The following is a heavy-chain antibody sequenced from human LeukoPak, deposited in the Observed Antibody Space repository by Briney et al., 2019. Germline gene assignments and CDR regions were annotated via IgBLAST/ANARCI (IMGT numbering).Heavy chain of an antibody. CDR2: ISAYNGNT. CDR1: GYTFTSYG. V-gene: IGHV1-18*01. J-gene: IGHJ4*02. D-gene: IGHD6-19*01. CDR3: ARDREQWLVQDYFDY. Sequence: GASVKVSCKASGYTFTSYGISWVRQAPGQGLEWMGWISAYNGNTNYAQKLQGRVTMTTDTSTSTAYMELRSLRSDDTAVYYCARDREQWLVQDYFDYWGQGTLVTVSS.